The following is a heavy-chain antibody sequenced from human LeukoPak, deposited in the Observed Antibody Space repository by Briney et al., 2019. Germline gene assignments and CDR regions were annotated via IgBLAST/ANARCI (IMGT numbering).Heavy chain of an antibody. Sequence: SETLSLTCTVSGGSISSSSYYWGWIRQPPGKGLEWIGSIYYSGSTYYNPSLKSRVTISVDTSKNQFSLKLSSVTAADTAAYYCARLHSTSHFDYWGQGTLVTVS. CDR2: IYYSGST. J-gene: IGHJ4*02. V-gene: IGHV4-39*01. CDR3: ARLHSTSHFDY. CDR1: GGSISSSSYY. D-gene: IGHD2-2*01.